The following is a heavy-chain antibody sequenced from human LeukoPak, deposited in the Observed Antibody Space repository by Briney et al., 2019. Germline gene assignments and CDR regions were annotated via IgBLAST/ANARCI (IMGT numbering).Heavy chain of an antibody. Sequence: SETLSLTCTVSGGSISSDYWSWIRQPPGKGLEWIGYIDYSGSTNYNPSLKSRVTISLDTSKNQFSLKLTSVTAADTAFYYCAKSGSYYGSTSGWGQGTLVTVSP. CDR3: AKSGSYYGSTSG. CDR2: IDYSGST. V-gene: IGHV4-59*12. CDR1: GGSISSDY. J-gene: IGHJ4*02. D-gene: IGHD3-10*01.